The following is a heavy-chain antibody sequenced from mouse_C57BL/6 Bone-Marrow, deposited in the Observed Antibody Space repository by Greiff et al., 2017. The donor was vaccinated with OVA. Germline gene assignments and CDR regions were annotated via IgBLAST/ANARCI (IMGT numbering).Heavy chain of an antibody. Sequence: EVKLQESVAELVRPGASVKLSCTASGFNIKNTYMHWVKQRPEQGLEWIGRIDPANGNTKYAPKFQGKATITADTSSNTAYLQLSSLTSEDTAIYYCARTGYGSSSYWYFDVWGTGTTVTVSS. CDR1: GFNIKNTY. V-gene: IGHV14-3*01. CDR3: ARTGYGSSSYWYFDV. D-gene: IGHD1-1*01. J-gene: IGHJ1*03. CDR2: IDPANGNT.